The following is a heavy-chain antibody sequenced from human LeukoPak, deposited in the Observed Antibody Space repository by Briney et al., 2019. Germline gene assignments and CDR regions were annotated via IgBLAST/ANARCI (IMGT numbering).Heavy chain of an antibody. J-gene: IGHJ3*02. CDR1: GGSISSGGYY. Sequence: SETLSLTCTVSGGSISSGGYYWSWIRQHPGKGLEWIGYIYYSGSTYYNPSLKSRVTISVDTSKNQFSLKLSSVTAADTAVYYCAISSTSCYSAFDIWGQGTMVTVSS. V-gene: IGHV4-31*03. CDR3: AISSTSCYSAFDI. D-gene: IGHD2-2*01. CDR2: IYYSGST.